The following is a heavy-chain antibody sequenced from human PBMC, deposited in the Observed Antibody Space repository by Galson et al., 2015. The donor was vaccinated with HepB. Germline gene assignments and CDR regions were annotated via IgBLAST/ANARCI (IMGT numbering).Heavy chain of an antibody. Sequence: SVKVSCKASGYTFNNYNITWVRQAPGQGLEWMGWISGNNGHTNITQTYQGRLTMTTHTSTATAYLELRSLRSDDTALYYCARGVAGLNFDYWGQGTLVTVSS. CDR1: GYTFNNYN. V-gene: IGHV1-18*04. J-gene: IGHJ4*02. D-gene: IGHD6-19*01. CDR2: ISGNNGHT. CDR3: ARGVAGLNFDY.